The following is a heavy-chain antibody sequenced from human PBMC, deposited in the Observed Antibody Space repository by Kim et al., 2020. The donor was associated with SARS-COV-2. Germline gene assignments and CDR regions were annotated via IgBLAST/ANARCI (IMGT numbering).Heavy chain of an antibody. J-gene: IGHJ3*02. D-gene: IGHD3-3*01. CDR3: AREKHDFWSGYPRFDAFDI. CDR1: GFTVSSNY. V-gene: IGHV3-53*01. CDR2: IYSGGST. Sequence: GGSLRLSCAASGFTVSSNYMSWVRQAPGKGLEWVSVIYSGGSTYYADSMKGRFTISRDNSKNTLYLQMNSLRAEDTAVYYCAREKHDFWSGYPRFDAFDIWGQGTMVTVSS.